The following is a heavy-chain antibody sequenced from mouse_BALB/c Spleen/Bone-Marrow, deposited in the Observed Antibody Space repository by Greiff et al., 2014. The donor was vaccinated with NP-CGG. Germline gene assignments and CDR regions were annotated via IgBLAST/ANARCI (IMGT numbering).Heavy chain of an antibody. Sequence: EVQLVESGTVLARPGASVKMSCKASGYTFTSYWMHWVKQRPGQGLEWIGAIYPGNSDTSYNQKFKGKAKLTAVTSTNTAYMELSSLTNEDSAVYFCTRWGAYGSSFMDYWGQGTSVTVSS. V-gene: IGHV1-5*01. D-gene: IGHD1-1*01. CDR3: TRWGAYGSSFMDY. CDR1: GYTFTSYW. J-gene: IGHJ4*01. CDR2: IYPGNSDT.